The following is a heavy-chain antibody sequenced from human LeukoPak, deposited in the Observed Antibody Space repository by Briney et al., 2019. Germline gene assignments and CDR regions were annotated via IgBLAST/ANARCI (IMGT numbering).Heavy chain of an antibody. CDR3: AIGPDYSDSSGYFKY. CDR1: AGSISGYY. Sequence: SETLSLTCTVSAGSISGYYWSWIRQPAGKGLEWMGRIYTSGSTNYNPSLRSRVSISVDKSKNQFSLILSSLTAADTAVYYCAIGPDYSDSSGYFKYWGQGTLVTVSS. CDR2: IYTSGST. J-gene: IGHJ4*02. V-gene: IGHV4-4*07. D-gene: IGHD3-22*01.